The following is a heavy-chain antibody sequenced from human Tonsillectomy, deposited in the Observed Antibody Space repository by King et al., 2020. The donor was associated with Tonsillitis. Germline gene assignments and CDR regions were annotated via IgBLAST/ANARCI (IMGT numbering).Heavy chain of an antibody. CDR2: IKEDGSEK. D-gene: IGHD3-22*01. CDR3: ARDLHYYDSSGYYDAFDI. Sequence: VQLVESGGGLAQPGGSLTLSCVASGFIFSSSWMTWVRQAPGKGLEWVAKIKEDGSEKNYVDSVKGRFTISRDNGKNSLYLQMNSLRAEDTAVYYCARDLHYYDSSGYYDAFDIWGQGTMVTVSS. CDR1: GFIFSSSW. V-gene: IGHV3-7*03. J-gene: IGHJ3*02.